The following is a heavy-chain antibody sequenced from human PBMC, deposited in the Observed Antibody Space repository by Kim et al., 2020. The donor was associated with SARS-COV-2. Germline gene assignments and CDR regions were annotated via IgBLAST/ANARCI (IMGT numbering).Heavy chain of an antibody. J-gene: IGHJ4*02. D-gene: IGHD4-17*01. CDR1: GGSISSYY. CDR3: ARGFGMTTVSHFDY. V-gene: IGHV4-59*01. Sequence: SETLSLTCTVSGGSISSYYWSWIRQPPGKGLEWIGYIYYSGSTNYNPSLKSRVTISVDTSKNQFSLKLSSVTAADTAVYYCARGFGMTTVSHFDYWGQGTLVTVSS. CDR2: IYYSGST.